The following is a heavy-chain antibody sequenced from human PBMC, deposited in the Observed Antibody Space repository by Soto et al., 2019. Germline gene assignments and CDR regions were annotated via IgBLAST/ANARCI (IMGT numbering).Heavy chain of an antibody. CDR2: INGDGSDI. CDR3: ARALTYYYDIDY. D-gene: IGHD3-22*01. CDR1: GFAFSNYW. Sequence: PGGFLSLSCGAPGFAFSNYWLHWVRQVPGKGLVWVSRINGDGSDIKYADSVKGRFTISRDNAKNMLHLQMNSLRAEDTAVYYCARALTYYYDIDYWGQGTLVTVSS. V-gene: IGHV3-74*03. J-gene: IGHJ4*02.